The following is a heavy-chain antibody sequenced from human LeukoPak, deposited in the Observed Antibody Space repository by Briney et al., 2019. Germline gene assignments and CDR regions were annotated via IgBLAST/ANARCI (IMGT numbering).Heavy chain of an antibody. D-gene: IGHD6-19*01. CDR3: ARKAGSGWYVDY. V-gene: IGHV3-21*01. CDR2: ISSSSSYI. Sequence: GGSLRLSCAASGFTFSSYSMNWVRQAPGKGLEWVSSISSSSSYIYYADSVKGRFTISRDNAKNSLYLQMNSLRAEDTAVYYCARKAGSGWYVDYWGQGTLVTVSS. CDR1: GFTFSSYS. J-gene: IGHJ4*02.